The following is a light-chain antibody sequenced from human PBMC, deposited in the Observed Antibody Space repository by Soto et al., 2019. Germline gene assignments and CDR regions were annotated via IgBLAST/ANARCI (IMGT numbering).Light chain of an antibody. CDR1: QSVSSSY. CDR2: GAS. Sequence: EIVMTQSPATLSVTPGERATLSCRASQSVSSSYLAWYQQKPGQAPRLLIYGASNRATGIPDRFSGSGSGTDFTLTINRLEPEDFAVYYCEQYDKSITFGGGTKVDIK. V-gene: IGKV3-20*01. J-gene: IGKJ4*01. CDR3: EQYDKSIT.